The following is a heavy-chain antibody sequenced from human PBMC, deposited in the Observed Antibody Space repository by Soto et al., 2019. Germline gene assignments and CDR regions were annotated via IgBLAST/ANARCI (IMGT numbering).Heavy chain of an antibody. Sequence: SETLSLTCAVYGGSFSDYYWTWIRQPPGKGLEWIGEINHSGSANYNPSHESRVTISVDRSKNQFSLKVNSVTDADTAVYYCGRMWSGYNSHWSQGTLVTVPQ. D-gene: IGHD5-12*01. CDR1: GGSFSDYY. CDR2: INHSGSA. CDR3: GRMWSGYNSH. V-gene: IGHV4-34*01. J-gene: IGHJ4*02.